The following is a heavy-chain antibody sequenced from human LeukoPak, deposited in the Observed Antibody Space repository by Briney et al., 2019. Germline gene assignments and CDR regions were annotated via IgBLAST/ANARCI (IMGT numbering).Heavy chain of an antibody. CDR2: VYGGGNT. D-gene: IGHD5-24*01. CDR3: VRERFGAIVEN. J-gene: IGHJ4*02. V-gene: IGHV3-53*01. Sequence: GGSLRLSCAASGFTVANDRMSWVRQAPGKGLEWVSTVYGGGNTAYADSVKGRFTISRDTTKNTLLLQMNSLRAEDTALYFCVRERFGAIVENWGQGALVIVSS. CDR1: GFTVANDR.